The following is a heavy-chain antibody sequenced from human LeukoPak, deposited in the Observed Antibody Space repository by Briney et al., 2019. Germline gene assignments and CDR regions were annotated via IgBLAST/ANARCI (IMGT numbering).Heavy chain of an antibody. CDR1: GFTVSSNY. D-gene: IGHD3-10*01. CDR2: IYSGGST. J-gene: IGHJ5*02. CDR3: ARDRAPDGP. V-gene: IGHV3-53*01. Sequence: GGSLRLSCAAPGFTVSSNYMSWVRQAPGKGLEWASVIYSGGSTYYADSVKGRFTISRDNSKNTLYLQMNSLRAEDTAVYYCARDRAPDGPWGQGTLVTVSS.